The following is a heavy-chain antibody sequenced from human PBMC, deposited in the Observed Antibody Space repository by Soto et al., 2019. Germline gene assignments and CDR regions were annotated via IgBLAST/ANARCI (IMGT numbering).Heavy chain of an antibody. Sequence: GGSLRLSCAASGFMFSAYTMNWVRQAPGKGLEWPSSIGDDSSYIDYADSLRGRFTVSRDNARNSLYLQIDSLGVEDTAVYYCATPYYFNHWGPGTLVTVSS. V-gene: IGHV3-21*06. D-gene: IGHD3-16*01. CDR3: ATPYYFNH. CDR1: GFMFSAYT. J-gene: IGHJ1*01. CDR2: IGDDSSYI.